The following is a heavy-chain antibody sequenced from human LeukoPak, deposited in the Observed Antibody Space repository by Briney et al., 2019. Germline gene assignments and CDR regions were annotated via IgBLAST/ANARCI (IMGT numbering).Heavy chain of an antibody. D-gene: IGHD3-3*01. J-gene: IGHJ6*03. CDR2: IYTSGST. CDR3: ARGVRITIFGVAKTPYYYYYMDV. V-gene: IGHV4-59*10. Sequence: PSETLSLTCAVYGGSFSSYYWSWIRQPAGKGLEWIGRIYTSGSTNYNPSLKSRVTMSVDTSKNQFSLKLSSVTAADTAVYYCARGVRITIFGVAKTPYYYYYMDVWGKGTTVTVSS. CDR1: GGSFSSYY.